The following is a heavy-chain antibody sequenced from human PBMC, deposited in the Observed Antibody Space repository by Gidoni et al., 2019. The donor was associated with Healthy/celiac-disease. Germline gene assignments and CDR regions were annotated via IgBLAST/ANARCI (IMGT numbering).Heavy chain of an antibody. CDR1: GFTFSSYD. D-gene: IGHD6-13*01. CDR2: ISSSGSTI. V-gene: IGHV3-48*03. Sequence: EVQLVESGGGLVQPGGSLRLSCAASGFTFSSYDMNWVRQAPGKGLEWVSYISSSGSTIYYADSVKGRFTISRDNAKNSLYLQMNSLRAEDTAVYYCASRYSSSWSYYYYYGMDVWGQGTTVTVSS. J-gene: IGHJ6*02. CDR3: ASRYSSSWSYYYYYGMDV.